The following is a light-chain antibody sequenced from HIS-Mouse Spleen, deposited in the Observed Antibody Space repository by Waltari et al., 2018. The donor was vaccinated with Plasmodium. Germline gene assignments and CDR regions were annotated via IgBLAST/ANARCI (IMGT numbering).Light chain of an antibody. J-gene: IGLJ1*01. CDR1: SRDVGGYNY. Sequence: QSALTQPASVSGSPGQSIPIPCTGTSRDVGGYNYVSWYQQHPGKAPKLMIYDVSNRPSGVSNRFSGSKSGNTASLTISGLQAEDEADYYCSSYTSSSTLNYVFGTGTKVTVL. CDR2: DVS. V-gene: IGLV2-14*03. CDR3: SSYTSSSTLNYV.